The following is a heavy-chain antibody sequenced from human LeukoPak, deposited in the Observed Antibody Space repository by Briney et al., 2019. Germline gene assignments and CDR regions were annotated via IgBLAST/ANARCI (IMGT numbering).Heavy chain of an antibody. Sequence: GGSLRLSCATSGFTFSSYSMNWVRQAPGKGLEWVSFISSSSSNIYYAASVKGRFTISRDNAKNSLYLQMNSLRAEDTAVYYCARRSGSYYAFDYWGQGTLVTVSS. CDR2: ISSSSSNI. V-gene: IGHV3-21*01. J-gene: IGHJ4*02. CDR1: GFTFSSYS. CDR3: ARRSGSYYAFDY. D-gene: IGHD3-10*01.